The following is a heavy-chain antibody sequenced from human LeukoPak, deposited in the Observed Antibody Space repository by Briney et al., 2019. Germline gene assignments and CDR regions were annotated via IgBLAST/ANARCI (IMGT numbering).Heavy chain of an antibody. CDR2: ISAYNGNT. CDR3: ARDRGGSGSYYLDYYGMDV. Sequence: ASVKVSCKASGYTFTSYGISWVRQAPGQGLEWMGWISAYNGNTNYAQKLQGRVTMTTDTSTSTAYMELRSLRSDDTAVYYCARDRGGSGSYYLDYYGMDVWGQGTTVTVSS. D-gene: IGHD1-26*01. CDR1: GYTFTSYG. J-gene: IGHJ6*02. V-gene: IGHV1-18*01.